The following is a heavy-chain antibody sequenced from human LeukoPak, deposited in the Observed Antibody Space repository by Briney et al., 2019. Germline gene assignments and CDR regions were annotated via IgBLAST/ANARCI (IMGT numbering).Heavy chain of an antibody. CDR1: GFTFSSYA. V-gene: IGHV3-30*02. J-gene: IGHJ4*02. Sequence: GGSLRLSCAASGFTFSSYAMHWVRQAPGKGLEWVAFIRYDGSNKYYADSVKGRFTISRDNSKNTLYLQMNSLRAEDTAVYYCAKGSVLRFLEWLDYWGQGTLVTVSS. CDR3: AKGSVLRFLEWLDY. CDR2: IRYDGSNK. D-gene: IGHD3-3*01.